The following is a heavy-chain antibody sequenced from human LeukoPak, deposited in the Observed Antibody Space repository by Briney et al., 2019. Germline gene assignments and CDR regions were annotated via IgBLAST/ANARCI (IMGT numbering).Heavy chain of an antibody. Sequence: GGSLRLSCAASGFTFSNFWMAWVRQAPGKGLEWVAHIKEDGSDKKYVDSVKGRFTISRDNPKNSLYLQMNSLRAEDTAVYYCAREYGGSLDYWGQGTLVTVSS. V-gene: IGHV3-7*04. D-gene: IGHD1-26*01. J-gene: IGHJ4*02. CDR3: AREYGGSLDY. CDR2: IKEDGSDK. CDR1: GFTFSNFW.